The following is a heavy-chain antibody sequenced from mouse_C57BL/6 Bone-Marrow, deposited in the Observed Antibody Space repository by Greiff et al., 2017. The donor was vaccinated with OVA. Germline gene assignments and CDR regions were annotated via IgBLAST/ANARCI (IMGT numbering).Heavy chain of an antibody. D-gene: IGHD2-1*01. CDR1: GFTFSSYA. Sequence: EVQGVESGEGLVKPGGSLKLSCAASGFTFSSYAMSWVRQTPEKRLEWVAYISSGGDYIYYADTVKGRFTSSRDNAMKTLYLQMSGLKSEDTAMYYCTMDGNYFYWGQGTLVTVSA. CDR2: ISSGGDYI. J-gene: IGHJ3*01. V-gene: IGHV5-9-1*02. CDR3: TMDGNYFY.